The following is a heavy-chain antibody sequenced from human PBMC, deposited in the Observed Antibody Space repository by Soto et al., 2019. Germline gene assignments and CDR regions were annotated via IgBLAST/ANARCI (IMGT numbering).Heavy chain of an antibody. CDR1: GFTFNTYG. Sequence: PGGSLRLSCAASGFTFNTYGMHWVRQAPGKGLEWVAVVSYDGSNQFYADSVKGRFTISRDNSKNTLYLQMNSLRAEDTAVYYCSNPAIAVLFEYCCQGTLVTVSS. D-gene: IGHD6-19*01. CDR3: SNPAIAVLFEY. V-gene: IGHV3-30*18. CDR2: VSYDGSNQ. J-gene: IGHJ4*02.